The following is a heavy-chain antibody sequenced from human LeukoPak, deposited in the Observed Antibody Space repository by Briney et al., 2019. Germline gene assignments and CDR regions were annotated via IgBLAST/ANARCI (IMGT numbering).Heavy chain of an antibody. Sequence: SETLCLTCTVPGGSSISYNWNWIRQPPGKGLEWMGYISDSGNTEYNPSLKSRVTISLDTSKNQLSLKLRSVTAADTAVYYCARAPEYSYGYGYFDFWGQGALVTVSS. V-gene: IGHV4-59*01. CDR3: ARAPEYSYGYGYFDF. CDR1: GGSSISYN. J-gene: IGHJ4*02. CDR2: ISDSGNT. D-gene: IGHD5-18*01.